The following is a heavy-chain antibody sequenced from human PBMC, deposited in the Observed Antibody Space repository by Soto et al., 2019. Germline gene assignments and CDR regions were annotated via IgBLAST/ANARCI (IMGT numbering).Heavy chain of an antibody. J-gene: IGHJ5*02. Sequence: GGSLRLSCAASGFTFSDYYMSWVRQAPGKGLEWVAVIWYNGRNKYYADSVKGRFTISRDNSRNTLYLQMNSLRAEDTAVYYCARDIRSRRYDLWGQGTLVTVSS. D-gene: IGHD1-20*01. CDR3: ARDIRSRRYDL. V-gene: IGHV3-33*08. CDR1: GFTFSDYY. CDR2: IWYNGRNK.